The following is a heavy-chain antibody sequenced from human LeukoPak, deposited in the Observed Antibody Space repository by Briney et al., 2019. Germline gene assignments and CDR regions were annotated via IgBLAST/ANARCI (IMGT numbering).Heavy chain of an antibody. Sequence: PSETLSLTCTVSGGSISSYYWSWIRQPPGKGLEWTGYIYYSGSTNYNPSLKSRVTISVDTSKNQFSLKLSSVTAADTAVYYCARGRMIDPWGQGTLVTVSS. V-gene: IGHV4-59*01. CDR3: ARGRMIDP. CDR1: GGSISSYY. D-gene: IGHD2-15*01. J-gene: IGHJ5*02. CDR2: IYYSGST.